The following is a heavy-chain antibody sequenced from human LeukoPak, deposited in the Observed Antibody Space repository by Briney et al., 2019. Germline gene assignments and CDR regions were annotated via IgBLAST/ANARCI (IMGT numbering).Heavy chain of an antibody. J-gene: IGHJ4*02. CDR1: GGSFSGYY. CDR2: IYTSGST. Sequence: SETLSLTCAVYGGSFSGYYWSWIRQPARKGLEWIGRIYTSGSTNYNPSLKSRVTMSVDTSKNQFSLKLSSVTAADTAVYYCARDEAKGIAAAGTKFDYWGQGTLVTVSS. D-gene: IGHD6-13*01. V-gene: IGHV4-4*07. CDR3: ARDEAKGIAAAGTKFDY.